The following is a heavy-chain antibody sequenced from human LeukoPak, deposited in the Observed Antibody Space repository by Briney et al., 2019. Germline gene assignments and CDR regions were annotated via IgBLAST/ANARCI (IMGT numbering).Heavy chain of an antibody. V-gene: IGHV4-34*01. Sequence: PSETLSLTCAVYGGSFSGYYWSWIRQPPGKGLEWIGEINHSGSTNYNPSLKSRVTISVDTSKNQFSLKLSSVTAADTAVYYCARGPNGRRTTRYNEHGAFDIWGQGTMVTVSS. CDR1: GGSFSGYY. D-gene: IGHD2-2*01. J-gene: IGHJ3*02. CDR2: INHSGST. CDR3: ARGPNGRRTTRYNEHGAFDI.